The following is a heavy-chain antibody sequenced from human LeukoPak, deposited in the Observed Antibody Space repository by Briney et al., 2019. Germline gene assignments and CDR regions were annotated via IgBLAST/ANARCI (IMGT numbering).Heavy chain of an antibody. Sequence: GGSLTLSCAASGFTFSTYNMNWVRQTPGMGLEWVSYISTTISIQYFADSVKGRFTISRDNARNSLYLQMNSLRAEDTAVYFCARGDEWLGLDYWGQGSLVTVSS. CDR1: GFTFSTYN. CDR3: ARGDEWLGLDY. J-gene: IGHJ4*02. D-gene: IGHD6-19*01. V-gene: IGHV3-48*01. CDR2: ISTTISIQ.